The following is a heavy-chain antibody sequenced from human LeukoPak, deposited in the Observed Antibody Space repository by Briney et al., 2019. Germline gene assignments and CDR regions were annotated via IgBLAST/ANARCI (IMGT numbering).Heavy chain of an antibody. J-gene: IGHJ4*02. CDR3: ARDCIGCHGFDY. CDR2: VSAYADNT. V-gene: IGHV1-18*01. CDR1: GYTFTSYG. Sequence: ASVKVSCNVSGYTFTSYGITWVRQAPGQGLEWMGWVSAYADNTNYVQKIQGRVTMTTDTSTSTAYMELRSLRSDDTAVYYCARDCIGCHGFDYWGQGTLVTVSS. D-gene: IGHD2-15*01.